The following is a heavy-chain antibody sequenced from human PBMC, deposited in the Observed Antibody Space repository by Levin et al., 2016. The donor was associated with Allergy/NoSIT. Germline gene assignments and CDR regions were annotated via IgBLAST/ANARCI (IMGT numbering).Heavy chain of an antibody. CDR2: ISGSGGST. J-gene: IGHJ4*02. Sequence: WIRQPPGKGLEWVSAISGSGGSTYYADSVKGRFTISRDNSKNTLYLQMNSLRAEDTAVYYCAKGGGVEWLLYLYYFDYWGQGTLVTVSS. D-gene: IGHD3-3*01. CDR3: AKGGGVEWLLYLYYFDY. V-gene: IGHV3-23*01.